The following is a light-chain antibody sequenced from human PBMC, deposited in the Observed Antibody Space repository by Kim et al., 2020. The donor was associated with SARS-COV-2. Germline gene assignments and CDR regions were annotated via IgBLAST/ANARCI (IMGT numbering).Light chain of an antibody. CDR2: AAS. CDR1: QGISNS. V-gene: IGKV1-NL1*01. CDR3: QQYYSHTHT. Sequence: SASVGDRVTITCRASQGISNSLAWYQQRPGKAPNRLLYAASTLESGVPPRFSGSGSGTDYTLTISSLQPEDFATYYCQQYYSHTHTFGQGTKLEI. J-gene: IGKJ2*01.